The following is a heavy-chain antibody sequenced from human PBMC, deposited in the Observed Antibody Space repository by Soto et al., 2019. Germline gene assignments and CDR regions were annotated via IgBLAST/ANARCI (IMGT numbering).Heavy chain of an antibody. D-gene: IGHD1-26*01. CDR2: IYYSGTT. CDR3: ARVVSGSYLDY. CDR1: GGTITTGGHF. Sequence: QVQLQESGPGLVKASQTLSLTCTVSGGTITTGGHFWSWIRQYPGKGREWIGYIYYSGTTHYNPSLKSRVTISIDTSKNQFSLNLSSVTAADTAVYYCARVVSGSYLDYWGQGTLVTVSS. J-gene: IGHJ4*02. V-gene: IGHV4-31*03.